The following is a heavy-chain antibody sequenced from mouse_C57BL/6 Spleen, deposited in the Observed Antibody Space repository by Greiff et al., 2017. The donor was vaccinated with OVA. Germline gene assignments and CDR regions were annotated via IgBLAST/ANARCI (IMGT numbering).Heavy chain of an antibody. V-gene: IGHV1-22*01. D-gene: IGHD1-1*01. Sequence: VQLKESGPELVKPGASVKMSCKASGYTFTDYNMHWVKQSHGKSLEWIGYINPNNGGTSYNQKFKGKATLTVNKSSSTAYMELRSLTSEDSAVYYCARPLTTVVAQDGYFDYRGQGTTLTVSS. J-gene: IGHJ2*01. CDR2: INPNNGGT. CDR1: GYTFTDYN. CDR3: ARPLTTVVAQDGYFDY.